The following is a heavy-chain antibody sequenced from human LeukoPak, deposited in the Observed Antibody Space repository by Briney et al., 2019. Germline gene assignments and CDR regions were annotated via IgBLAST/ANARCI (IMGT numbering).Heavy chain of an antibody. CDR1: GFTFSSYS. CDR2: IKQDGSEK. CDR3: VRDPGYYGSGSYLN. D-gene: IGHD3-10*01. V-gene: IGHV3-7*01. J-gene: IGHJ4*02. Sequence: PGGSLRLSCAASGFTFSSYSMNWVRQAPGKGLEWVANIKQDGSEKYYVDSVKGRFTISRDNAKNSLYLQMNSLRAEDTAVYYCVRDPGYYGSGSYLNWGQGTLVTVSS.